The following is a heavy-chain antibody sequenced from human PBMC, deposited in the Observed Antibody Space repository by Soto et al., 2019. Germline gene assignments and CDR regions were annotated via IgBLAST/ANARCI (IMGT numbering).Heavy chain of an antibody. CDR3: ARQLYDILTGYSYYFDS. J-gene: IGHJ4*02. CDR1: GGSISSNSYY. V-gene: IGHV4-39*01. Sequence: SETLSLTCAVSGGSISSNSYYWGWIRQPPGKGLEWIGSIYYSGSTYYTPSLKSRVTVSVDTSKNQFSLKLTSVTAADTAVYYCARQLYDILTGYSYYFDSWGQGTLLTVSS. CDR2: IYYSGST. D-gene: IGHD3-9*01.